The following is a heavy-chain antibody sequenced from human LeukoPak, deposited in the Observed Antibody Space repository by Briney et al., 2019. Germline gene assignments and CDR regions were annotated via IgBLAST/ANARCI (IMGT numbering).Heavy chain of an antibody. CDR3: ARGHYDSSGNVFDY. CDR1: SGSISTYS. Sequence: NPSETLSLTCTVSSGSISTYSWSWIRQPPGKGLEWIGYIYYSGSVNYNPSLKSRVIISVDTSKNEFSLKLTSVTAADTAVYYCARGHYDSSGNVFDYWGQGTLVTVSS. D-gene: IGHD3-22*01. CDR2: IYYSGSV. J-gene: IGHJ4*02. V-gene: IGHV4-59*01.